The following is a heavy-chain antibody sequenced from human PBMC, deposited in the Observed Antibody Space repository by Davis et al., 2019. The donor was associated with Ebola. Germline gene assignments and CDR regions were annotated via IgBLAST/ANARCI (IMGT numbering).Heavy chain of an antibody. CDR1: SFTFSTYG. J-gene: IGHJ4*02. D-gene: IGHD4-11*01. Sequence: PGGSLRLSCVGSSFTFSTYGMHWVRQAPGKGLEWVTFVSYDGTNKYYADSVKGRFAISRDNSKNTLYLQMSSLRAEDTATYFCAKALNPYNHYDGRFPFDYWGRGTLVTVSS. V-gene: IGHV3-30*18. CDR2: VSYDGTNK. CDR3: AKALNPYNHYDGRFPFDY.